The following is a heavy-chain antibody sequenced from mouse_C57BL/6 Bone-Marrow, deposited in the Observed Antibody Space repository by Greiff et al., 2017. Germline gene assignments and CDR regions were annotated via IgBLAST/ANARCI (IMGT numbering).Heavy chain of an antibody. V-gene: IGHV5-4*03. CDR2: ISDGGSYT. CDR3: ARGFFDY. J-gene: IGHJ2*01. CDR1: GFTFSSYA. Sequence: EVKLVESGGGLVKPGGSLKLSCAASGFTFSSYAMSWVRQTPEKRLELVATISDGGSYTYYPDNVKGRFTISRDNAKNNLYLQMSHLKSEDTAMYYCARGFFDYWGQGTTLTVSS.